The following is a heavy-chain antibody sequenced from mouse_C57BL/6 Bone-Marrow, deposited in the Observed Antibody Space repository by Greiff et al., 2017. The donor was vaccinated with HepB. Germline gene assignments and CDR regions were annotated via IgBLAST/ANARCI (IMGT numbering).Heavy chain of an antibody. CDR3: ARITYGSSYNWYFDV. D-gene: IGHD1-1*01. V-gene: IGHV8-8*01. CDR1: GFSLSTLGMG. J-gene: IGHJ1*03. CDR2: IWWDDDK. Sequence: QVQLKESGPGILQPSQTLSLTCSFSGFSLSTLGMGVGWIRQPSGKGLEWLAHIWWDDDKYYNPALKSRLTISKDTSKNQVFLKIANVDTADTATYYCARITYGSSYNWYFDVWGTGTTVTVSS.